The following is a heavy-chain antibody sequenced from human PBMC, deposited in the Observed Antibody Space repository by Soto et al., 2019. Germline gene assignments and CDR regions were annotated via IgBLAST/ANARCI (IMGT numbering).Heavy chain of an antibody. V-gene: IGHV4-34*01. Sequence: SETLSLTCAVYGESFSGYYWSWIRQPPGKGLEWIGEINRSRSTNHNPSLKSRVTISVDTSKNQFSLKLSSVTAADTAVYYCAREGVSSSWYNYYGMDVWGQGTTVTVSS. CDR3: AREGVSSSWYNYYGMDV. D-gene: IGHD6-13*01. CDR2: INRSRST. J-gene: IGHJ6*02. CDR1: GESFSGYY.